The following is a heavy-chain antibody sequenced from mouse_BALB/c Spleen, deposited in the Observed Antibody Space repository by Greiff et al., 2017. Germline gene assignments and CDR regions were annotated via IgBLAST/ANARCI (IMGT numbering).Heavy chain of an antibody. D-gene: IGHD1-1*01. J-gene: IGHJ4*01. CDR1: GFSLTSYG. CDR3: ARDGITTVVDAMDY. Sequence: VQLQESGPGLVAPSQSLSITCTVSGFSLTSYGVHWVRQPPGKGLEWLGVIWAGGSTNYNSALMSRLSISKDNSKSQVFLKMNSLQTDDTAMYYCARDGITTVVDAMDYWGQGTSVTVSS. CDR2: IWAGGST. V-gene: IGHV2-9*02.